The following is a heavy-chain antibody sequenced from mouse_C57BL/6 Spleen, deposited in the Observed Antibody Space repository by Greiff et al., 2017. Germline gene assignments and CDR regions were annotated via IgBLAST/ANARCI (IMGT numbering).Heavy chain of an antibody. CDR1: GYAFSSSW. J-gene: IGHJ4*01. D-gene: IGHD1-1*01. V-gene: IGHV1-82*01. Sequence: VQLQQSGPELVKPGASVKISCKASGYAFSSSWMNWVKQRPGKGLEWIGRIYPGDGDTNYNGKFKGKATLTADKSSSAAFLQLSSLSSEDSAVYFFAMGDNSSSYYYYAMDYWGQGTSVTVSA. CDR3: AMGDNSSSYYYYAMDY. CDR2: IYPGDGDT.